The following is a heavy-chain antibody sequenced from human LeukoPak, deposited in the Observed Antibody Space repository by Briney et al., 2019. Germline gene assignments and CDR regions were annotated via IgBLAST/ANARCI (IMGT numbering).Heavy chain of an antibody. D-gene: IGHD3-3*01. CDR3: ARDERLLSFLK. CDR1: GFTFSSYW. CDR2: INSDGSST. Sequence: GGSLRLSCAASGFTFSSYWMHWVRQAPGKGLVWVSRINSDGSSTSYADSVEGRFTISRDNAKNTLYLQMNSLRAEDTAIYYCARDERLLSFLKWGQGTLVTVSS. J-gene: IGHJ4*02. V-gene: IGHV3-74*01.